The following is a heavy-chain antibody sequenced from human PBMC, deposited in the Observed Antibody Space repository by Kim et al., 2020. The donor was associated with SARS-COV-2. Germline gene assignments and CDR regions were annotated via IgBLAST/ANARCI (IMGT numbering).Heavy chain of an antibody. CDR3: ARGGDYSTSYVDY. Sequence: ASVKISCKASGYTFTTFGIHWVRQAPGQGLEWMGWINAGDGNTRYSQTFRGRLTLTRDSSATTAFMELHSLRSEDTAVYYCARGGDYSTSYVDYWGQGTLVTVSS. D-gene: IGHD6-6*01. J-gene: IGHJ4*02. CDR1: GYTFTTFG. CDR2: INAGDGNT. V-gene: IGHV1-3*01.